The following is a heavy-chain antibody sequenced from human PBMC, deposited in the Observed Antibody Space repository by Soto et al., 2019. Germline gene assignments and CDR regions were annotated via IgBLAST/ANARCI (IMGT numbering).Heavy chain of an antibody. V-gene: IGHV1-3*01. J-gene: IGHJ4*02. CDR3: ARGLYSSSMAFDY. CDR2: INASNGNT. CDR1: GYTFTSYA. Sequence: ASVKVSCKASGYTFTSYAMHWVRQAPGQRLEWMGWINASNGNTKYSQKFQGRVTITRDTSASTAYMELSSLRSEDTAVYYCARGLYSSSMAFDYWGQGTLVTVPS. D-gene: IGHD6-13*01.